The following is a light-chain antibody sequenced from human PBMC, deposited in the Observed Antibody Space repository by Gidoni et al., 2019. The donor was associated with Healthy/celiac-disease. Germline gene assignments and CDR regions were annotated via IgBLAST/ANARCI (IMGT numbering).Light chain of an antibody. CDR3: QQRSNWPPT. J-gene: IGKJ4*01. V-gene: IGKV3-11*01. CDR1: QSVSSY. Sequence: EIVLTQSPATLSLSPGERATLSCRASQSVSSYLAWYHQKPGQAPRLLIYDASNRATGIPARFSGSGSGTDFTLTISSLEPEDFAVYYCQQRSNWPPTFGGGTKVEI. CDR2: DAS.